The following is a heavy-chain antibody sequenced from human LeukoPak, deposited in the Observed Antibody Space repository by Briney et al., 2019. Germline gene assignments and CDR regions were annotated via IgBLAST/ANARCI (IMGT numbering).Heavy chain of an antibody. J-gene: IGHJ4*02. Sequence: GGSLRLSCAASGFTFSSYSMNWVRQAPGKGLEWVSSISSSSSYIYYADSVKGRFTISRDNAKNSLYLQMNSLRAEDTAVYYCARDVRGVTKFDYWGQGTLVTVSS. CDR2: ISSSSSYI. V-gene: IGHV3-21*01. CDR3: ARDVRGVTKFDY. CDR1: GFTFSSYS. D-gene: IGHD3-10*02.